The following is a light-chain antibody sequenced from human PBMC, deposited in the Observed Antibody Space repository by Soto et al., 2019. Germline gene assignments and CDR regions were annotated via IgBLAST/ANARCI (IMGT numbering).Light chain of an antibody. CDR1: QSVSSN. CDR3: QQYNNWPWT. Sequence: EIVITQSPATLSVSPGERATLSCRGSQSVSSNLAWYQQKPGQAPRLLIYGASIRATGIPARFSGSGSGTEFTLTISSLQSEDFAVYYCQQYNNWPWTFGQGTKV. V-gene: IGKV3D-15*01. J-gene: IGKJ1*01. CDR2: GAS.